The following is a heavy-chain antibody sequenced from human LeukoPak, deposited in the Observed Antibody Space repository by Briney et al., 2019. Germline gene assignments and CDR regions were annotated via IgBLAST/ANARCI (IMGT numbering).Heavy chain of an antibody. CDR3: ARSYSSSWFDY. Sequence: ASVKVSCKASGYTFTSYDINWVRQAPGQGLEWMGWINPNSGGTNYAQKFQGRVTMTRDTSISTAYMELSRLRSDDTAVYYCARSYSSSWFDYWGQGTLVTVSS. D-gene: IGHD6-13*01. V-gene: IGHV1-2*02. CDR1: GYTFTSYD. J-gene: IGHJ4*02. CDR2: INPNSGGT.